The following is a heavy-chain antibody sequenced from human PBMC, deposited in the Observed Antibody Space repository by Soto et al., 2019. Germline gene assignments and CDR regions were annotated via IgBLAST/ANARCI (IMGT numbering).Heavy chain of an antibody. CDR1: GFSLTTSGVG. CDR2: IYWIIDK. D-gene: IGHD2-15*01. CDR3: AHRRCRGGSCSFDY. J-gene: IGHJ4*02. Sequence: QISLKESGPTLVKPTETLTLTCTFSGFSLTTSGVGVGWIRQPPGKALEWLALIYWIIDKRYNPSLMTRLTIPKDTPKNQVVLTLTNMDPADTGTYYCAHRRCRGGSCSFDYWGQGPLVTVSS. V-gene: IGHV2-5*01.